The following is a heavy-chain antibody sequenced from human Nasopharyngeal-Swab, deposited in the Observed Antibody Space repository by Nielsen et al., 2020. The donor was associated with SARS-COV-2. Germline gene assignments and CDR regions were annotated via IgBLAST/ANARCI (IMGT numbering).Heavy chain of an antibody. CDR2: INQSGST. V-gene: IGHV4-34*01. D-gene: IGHD6-25*01. J-gene: IGHJ4*02. CDR3: ATTGYSSVYYVH. Sequence: SETLSLTCAVSGGSFSGYYWSWIRQPPGKGLEWIGEINQSGSTNYNPSLKSRVTISVDTSKNQFSLKLSSVTAADTAVYYCATTGYSSVYYVHWGQGVLVTVSS. CDR1: GGSFSGYY.